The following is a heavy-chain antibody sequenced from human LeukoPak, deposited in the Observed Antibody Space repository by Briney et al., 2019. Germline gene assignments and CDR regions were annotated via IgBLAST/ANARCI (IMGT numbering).Heavy chain of an antibody. CDR2: IRYDGSNK. CDR3: AKDPWVGPLGIVVVPAAIPDFDY. D-gene: IGHD2-2*02. Sequence: PGGSLRLSCAASGFTFSSYGMHWVRQAPGKGLEWVAFIRYDGSNKYYADSVKGRFTISRDNSKNTLYLQMNSLRAEDTAVYYCAKDPWVGPLGIVVVPAAIPDFDYWGQGTLVTVSS. J-gene: IGHJ4*02. V-gene: IGHV3-30*02. CDR1: GFTFSSYG.